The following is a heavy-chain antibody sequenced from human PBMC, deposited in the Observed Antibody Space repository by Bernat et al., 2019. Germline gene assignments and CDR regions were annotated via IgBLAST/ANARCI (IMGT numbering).Heavy chain of an antibody. D-gene: IGHD4-17*01. J-gene: IGHJ2*01. CDR2: INPSGGST. CDR1: GYTFTSYY. CDR3: ASSPRVTTWLSDWYFDL. Sequence: QVQLVQSGAEVKKPGASVKVSCKASGYTFTSYYMHWVRQAPGQGLEWMGIINPSGGSTSYAQKFQGRVTMTRDTSTSTVYMELSSLRSEDTAVYYCASSPRVTTWLSDWYFDLWGRGTLVTVSS. V-gene: IGHV1-46*03.